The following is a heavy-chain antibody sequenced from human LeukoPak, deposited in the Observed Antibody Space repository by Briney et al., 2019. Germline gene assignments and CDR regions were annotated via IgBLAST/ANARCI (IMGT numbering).Heavy chain of an antibody. D-gene: IGHD2-2*01. Sequence: SVKVSCKASGGSFSTYPITWVRQAPGHGLEWMGRFVPGVGVSTYAQRFKGRVTFTADASTTTSFMGVASLKSDDTAVYYCARGQSSANDRKGRTGLDSWGQGTLVTVSS. V-gene: IGHV1-69*02. CDR1: GGSFSTYP. CDR3: ARGQSSANDRKGRTGLDS. CDR2: FVPGVGVS. J-gene: IGHJ4*02.